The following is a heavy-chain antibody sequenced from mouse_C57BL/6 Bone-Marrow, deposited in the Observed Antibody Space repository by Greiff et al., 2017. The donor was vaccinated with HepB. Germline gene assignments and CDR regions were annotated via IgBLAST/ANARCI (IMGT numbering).Heavy chain of an antibody. Sequence: VQLQQPGAELVKPGASVKLSCKASGYTFTSYWMHWVKQRPGQGLEWIGIIHPNSGSTNYNEKFKGKATLTVDKSSSTAYMQLSSRTSEDSAVYYCADLLWSRRWYFDVWGTGTTVTVSS. CDR3: ADLLWSRRWYFDV. V-gene: IGHV1-64*01. CDR2: IHPNSGST. CDR1: GYTFTSYW. D-gene: IGHD2-2*01. J-gene: IGHJ1*03.